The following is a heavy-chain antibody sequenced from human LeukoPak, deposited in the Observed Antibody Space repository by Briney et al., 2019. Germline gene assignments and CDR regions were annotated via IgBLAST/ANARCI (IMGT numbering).Heavy chain of an antibody. Sequence: ASVKVSCKASGYTFTGYYVHWVRQAPGQGLEWMGRINPNSGGTNYAQKFQGRVTMTRDTSISTAYMELSRLRSDDTAVYYCARVWAPIAVAGISNAFDIWGQGTMVTVSS. J-gene: IGHJ3*02. D-gene: IGHD6-19*01. CDR1: GYTFTGYY. CDR3: ARVWAPIAVAGISNAFDI. V-gene: IGHV1-2*06. CDR2: INPNSGGT.